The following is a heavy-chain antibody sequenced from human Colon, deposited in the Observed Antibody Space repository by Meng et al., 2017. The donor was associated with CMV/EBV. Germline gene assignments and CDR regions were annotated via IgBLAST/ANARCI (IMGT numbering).Heavy chain of an antibody. V-gene: IGHV1-3*01. CDR3: ALYYYDSSGYYTFGY. CDR2: INAGNGNR. D-gene: IGHD3-22*01. Sequence: QVQLVQSGAEVKKPGASVKVSCEASGYTFSNYAMHWVRQAPGQRLEWMGWINAGNGNRKYSQKFQGRVTFTRDTSASTVYTELSSLRSEDTAVYYCALYYYDSSGYYTFGYWGQGTLVTVSS. CDR1: GYTFSNYA. J-gene: IGHJ4*02.